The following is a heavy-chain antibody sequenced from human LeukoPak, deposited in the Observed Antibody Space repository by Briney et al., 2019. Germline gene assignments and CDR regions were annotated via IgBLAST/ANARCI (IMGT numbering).Heavy chain of an antibody. Sequence: QPGGSLRLSCAASGFTVINYYMSWVRQAPGKGLEWVAVIYGGGGTYYTDSVKGRFTISRDNTKGSLFLQLNSLRAEDTTVYYCARDLGYCTNGVCHTRFDYWGQGTLVAVSS. CDR2: IYGGGGT. V-gene: IGHV3-53*01. CDR1: GFTVINYY. CDR3: ARDLGYCTNGVCHTRFDY. D-gene: IGHD2-8*01. J-gene: IGHJ4*02.